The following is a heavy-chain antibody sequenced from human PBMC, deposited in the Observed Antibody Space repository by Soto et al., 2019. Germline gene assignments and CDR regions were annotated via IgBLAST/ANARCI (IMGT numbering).Heavy chain of an antibody. D-gene: IGHD2-2*01. CDR2: INPNSGGT. CDR3: ARVDCSSTSCPGRYYGMDV. V-gene: IGHV1-2*04. J-gene: IGHJ6*02. Sequence: RASVKVSCKASGYTFTGYYMHWVRQAPGQGLEWMGWINPNSGGTNYAQKFQGWVTMTRDTSISTAYMELSRLRSDDTAVYYCARVDCSSTSCPGRYYGMDVWGQGTTVTVSS. CDR1: GYTFTGYY.